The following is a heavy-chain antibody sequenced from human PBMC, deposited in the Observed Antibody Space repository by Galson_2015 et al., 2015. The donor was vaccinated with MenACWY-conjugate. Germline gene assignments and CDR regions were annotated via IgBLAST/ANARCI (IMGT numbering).Heavy chain of an antibody. J-gene: IGHJ4*02. D-gene: IGHD3-9*01. CDR1: GYTFTDYY. CDR3: AREERSPPLVSLDY. CDR2: INPNSGAT. V-gene: IGHV1-2*04. Sequence: SVKVSCEASGYTFTDYYIHWVRQAPGQGLQWMGWINPNSGATNYAQNFQGWVTMTRDTSITTAYMDMSRLTSDDTAVYYCAREERSPPLVSLDYWGKGTPVTVSS.